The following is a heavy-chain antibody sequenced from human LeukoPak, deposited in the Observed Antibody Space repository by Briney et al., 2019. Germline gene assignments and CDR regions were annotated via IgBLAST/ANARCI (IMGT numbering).Heavy chain of an antibody. J-gene: IGHJ4*02. V-gene: IGHV3-74*01. CDR2: INGDGSST. D-gene: IGHD6-19*01. Sequence: PGGSLRLSCSASTFTFSTYWMHWVRQAPGKGLVWVSRINGDGSSTIYADPVRSRFTISRDNAKNMVYLQMNSLTAEDTAVYYCGTGSGSYYDSWGQGTRVTVSS. CDR3: GTGSGSYYDS. CDR1: TFTFSTYW.